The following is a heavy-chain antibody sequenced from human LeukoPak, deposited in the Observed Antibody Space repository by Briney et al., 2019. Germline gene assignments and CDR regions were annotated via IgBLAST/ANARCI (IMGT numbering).Heavy chain of an antibody. V-gene: IGHV3-43D*03. CDR2: ITWDAGST. CDR3: ARQAGPDY. J-gene: IGHJ4*02. D-gene: IGHD6-13*01. Sequence: PGGSLRLSCAASGFTFDDYAMHWVRQAPGKGLEWVSLITWDAGSTYYADSVKGRFTISRDNSKNSLYLQMNSLRAEDTAVYYCARQAGPDYWGQGTLVTVSS. CDR1: GFTFDDYA.